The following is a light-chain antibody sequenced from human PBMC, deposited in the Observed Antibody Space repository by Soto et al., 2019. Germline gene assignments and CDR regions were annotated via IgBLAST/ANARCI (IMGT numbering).Light chain of an antibody. CDR2: EGT. J-gene: IGLJ3*02. CDR3: CSYGGSYTWV. CDR1: SSDVVNDLL. Sequence: QSVLTQPASVSGSPGQSITISCTGTSSDVVNDLLVSWYQQQPGKAPKLMIYEGTKRPAGVSDRFSGSKSGNTASLTISGLQAEDEADYYCCSYGGSYTWVFGGGTKVTVL. V-gene: IGLV2-23*01.